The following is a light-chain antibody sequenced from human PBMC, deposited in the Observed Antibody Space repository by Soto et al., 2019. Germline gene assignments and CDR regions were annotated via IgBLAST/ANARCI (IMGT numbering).Light chain of an antibody. CDR1: QSVTSTY. V-gene: IGKV3-20*01. CDR3: QYYGSSPPTT. Sequence: EFGLTQSPGTLSLSPGERAILSCRASQSVTSTYIAWYQQKPGQAPRLLIYGASSRATGIPDRFSGSGSGTDFTLTISRLEAEDFAVYYCQYYGSSPPTTFGQGTKLEIK. J-gene: IGKJ2*01. CDR2: GAS.